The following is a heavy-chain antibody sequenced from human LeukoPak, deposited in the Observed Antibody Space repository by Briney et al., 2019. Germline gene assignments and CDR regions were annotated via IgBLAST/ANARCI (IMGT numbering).Heavy chain of an antibody. CDR2: IRSKAYGGTT. Sequence: GGSLRLSCTASGFTFGDYAMSWFRQAPGKGLEWVGFIRSKAYGGTTEYAASVKGRFTISRDDSKSIAYLQMNSLKTEDTAVYYCTRGDIVVVVGAFDISGQGTMVTVSS. D-gene: IGHD2-15*01. CDR3: TRGDIVVVVGAFDI. V-gene: IGHV3-49*03. CDR1: GFTFGDYA. J-gene: IGHJ3*02.